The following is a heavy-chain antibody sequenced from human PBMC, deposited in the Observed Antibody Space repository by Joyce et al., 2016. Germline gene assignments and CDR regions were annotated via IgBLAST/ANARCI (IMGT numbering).Heavy chain of an antibody. V-gene: IGHV2-5*02. CDR3: AHRHNAVGGTTFDS. CDR2: IYWDDDK. CDR1: GFSLTTNSQG. Sequence: QITLKESGPALVKPRQTLTLTCTFSGFSLTTNSQGVGWIRQPPGKPLELLALIYWDDDKRYSPSRKSRLTITKDTSKNQVVLTLADVDSLDTATYYCAHRHNAVGGTTFDSWGQGTLVTVSS. D-gene: IGHD1/OR15-1a*01. J-gene: IGHJ4*02.